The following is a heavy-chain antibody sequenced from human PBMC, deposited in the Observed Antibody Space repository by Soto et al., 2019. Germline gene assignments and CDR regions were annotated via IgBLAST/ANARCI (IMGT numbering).Heavy chain of an antibody. Sequence: ASVKVSCKASGYTFTSYGISWVRQATGQGLEWMGWINPNSGDTVYAQKFQGRVTLTRDTSISTAYMELSSLRYEDTAVYYCARGRGGHRSGGVCYRWLDPWGQGTLVTSPQ. J-gene: IGHJ5*02. V-gene: IGHV1-8*02. CDR1: GYTFTSYG. D-gene: IGHD2-15*01. CDR3: ARGRGGHRSGGVCYRWLDP. CDR2: INPNSGDT.